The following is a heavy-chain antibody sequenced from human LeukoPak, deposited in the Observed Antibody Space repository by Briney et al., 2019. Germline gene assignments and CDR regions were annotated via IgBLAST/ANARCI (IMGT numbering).Heavy chain of an antibody. J-gene: IGHJ4*02. D-gene: IGHD5-12*01. CDR1: GGSISDYY. V-gene: IGHV4-59*12. Sequence: SETLSLTCTVSGGSISDYYWSWIRQPPGKGLEWIGYIYYSGSTNYNPSLKSRVTISVDTSKNQFSLKLSSVTAADTAVYYCASWYSGYHPNWGQGTLVTVSS. CDR3: ASWYSGYHPN. CDR2: IYYSGST.